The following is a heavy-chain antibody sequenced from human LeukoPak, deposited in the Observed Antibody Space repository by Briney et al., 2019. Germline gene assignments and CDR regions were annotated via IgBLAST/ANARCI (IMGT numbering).Heavy chain of an antibody. CDR3: AREWPRAFDI. CDR1: GGSISSYY. CDR2: IYYSGST. D-gene: IGHD5-24*01. V-gene: IGHV4-59*01. Sequence: SETLSLTCTVSGGSISSYYWSWIRQPPGKGLEWIGYIYYSGSTNYNPSLKSRVTISVDTSKNQFSLKLSSVTAADTAVYYCAREWPRAFDIWGQGTMVTVSS. J-gene: IGHJ3*02.